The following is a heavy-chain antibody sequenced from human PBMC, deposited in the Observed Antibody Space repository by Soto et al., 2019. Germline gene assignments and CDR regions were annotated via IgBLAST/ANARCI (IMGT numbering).Heavy chain of an antibody. V-gene: IGHV3-33*01. CDR2: IWYDGSNK. J-gene: IGHJ6*02. D-gene: IGHD5-18*01. CDR1: GFTFSSYG. Sequence: GGSLRLSCAASGFTFSSYGMHWVRQAPGKGLEWVAVIWYDGSNKYYADSVKGRFTISRDNSKNTLYLQMNSLRAEDTAVYYCAREEIQLGTGYYGMDVWGQGTTVTVSS. CDR3: AREEIQLGTGYYGMDV.